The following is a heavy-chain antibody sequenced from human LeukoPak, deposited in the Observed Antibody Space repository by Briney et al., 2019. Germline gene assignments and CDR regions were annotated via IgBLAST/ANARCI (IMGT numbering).Heavy chain of an antibody. CDR1: GFTFSSYA. CDR2: ISGSGGST. J-gene: IGHJ4*02. D-gene: IGHD3-16*01. Sequence: QTGGSLRLSCAASGFTFSSYAMSWVRQAPGKGLEWVSAISGSGGSTYYADSVKGRFTISRDNSKNTLYLQMSSLKTEDTAVYYCAKGTGPHIWGTDLDYWGQGTLVTVSS. V-gene: IGHV3-23*01. CDR3: AKGTGPHIWGTDLDY.